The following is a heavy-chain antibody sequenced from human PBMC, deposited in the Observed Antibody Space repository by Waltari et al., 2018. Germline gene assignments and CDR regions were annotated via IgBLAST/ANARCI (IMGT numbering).Heavy chain of an antibody. Sequence: QVQLVQSGAEVKKPGASVTVSCKASGYTFTSYDINWVRQATGQGLEWMGWMNHDSGNTGYEQKFQGRVTMTRNTSISTAYMELSSLRSEDTAVYYCARGPLAYCSSTSCYSAFDIWGQGTMVTVSS. CDR2: MNHDSGNT. CDR1: GYTFTSYD. D-gene: IGHD2-2*01. CDR3: ARGPLAYCSSTSCYSAFDI. V-gene: IGHV1-8*01. J-gene: IGHJ3*02.